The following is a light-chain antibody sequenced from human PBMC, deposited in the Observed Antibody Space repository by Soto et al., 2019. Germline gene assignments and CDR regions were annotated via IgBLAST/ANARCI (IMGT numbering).Light chain of an antibody. CDR2: KAS. J-gene: IGKJ4*01. CDR3: QQLRMYPST. Sequence: DIQMTQSPSTLSASVGDRVTITCRASQTIDSWLAWYQQKPGKAPKLLIYKASTLESGVPSRFSGSGSGTEFTLTISSLQPEDFATYYCQQLRMYPSTFGGGTKVDIK. CDR1: QTIDSW. V-gene: IGKV1-5*03.